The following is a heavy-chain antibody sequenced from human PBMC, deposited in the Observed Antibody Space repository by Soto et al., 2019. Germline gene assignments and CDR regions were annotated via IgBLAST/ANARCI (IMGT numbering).Heavy chain of an antibody. Sequence: SLRLSCAASGFTFSDYYMSWIRQAPGKGREWVSYISSSGSTIYYADSVKGRFTISRDNAKNSLYLQMNSLRAEDTAVYYCARGSGYDPQNWFDPWGQGTLVTVSS. V-gene: IGHV3-11*01. J-gene: IGHJ5*02. CDR3: ARGSGYDPQNWFDP. CDR1: GFTFSDYY. D-gene: IGHD5-12*01. CDR2: ISSSGSTI.